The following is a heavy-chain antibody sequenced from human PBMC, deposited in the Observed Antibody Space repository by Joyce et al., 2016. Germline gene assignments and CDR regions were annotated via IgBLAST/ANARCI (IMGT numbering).Heavy chain of an antibody. CDR2: IIPMFHTA. J-gene: IGHJ6*02. CDR1: GGTFSNYG. V-gene: IGHV1-69*12. Sequence: QVQLVQSGAEVKKSGSSVKVSCKASGGTFSNYGISWVRQAPGQRLEWMGGIIPMFHTANYAQKFQGRVTITADESTSTAYMELSTLRFEDTAVYFCARGRYYFDIHVWGQGTTVTVSS. CDR3: ARGRYYFDIHV.